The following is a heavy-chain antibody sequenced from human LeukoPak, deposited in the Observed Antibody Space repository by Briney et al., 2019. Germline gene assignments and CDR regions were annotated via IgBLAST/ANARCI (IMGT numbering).Heavy chain of an antibody. CDR3: AKGYDFLDY. CDR2: ISGSGGNT. V-gene: IGHV3-23*01. Sequence: GAPLRLSCAASGFTFSSYAMSWARQAPGKGLEWVSDISGSGGNTYYADSVKGRFTISRDNSKNTLSLQMNSLRAEDTAVYYCAKGYDFLDYWGQGTLVTVSS. CDR1: GFTFSSYA. J-gene: IGHJ4*02. D-gene: IGHD3-3*01.